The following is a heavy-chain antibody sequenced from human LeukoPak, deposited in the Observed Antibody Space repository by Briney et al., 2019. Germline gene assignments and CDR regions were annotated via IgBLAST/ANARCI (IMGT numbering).Heavy chain of an antibody. CDR2: IIDTGST. CDR1: GGSISSSSYY. Sequence: SETLSLTCTVSGGSISSSSYYWSWIRQPPGKGLEWIGEIIDTGSTKYASSLTSRVTISVDTSKNQFSLSLDSVTAADTAVYYCARGLASGYPPIPFDYWGQGTLVTVSS. V-gene: IGHV4-39*07. CDR3: ARGLASGYPPIPFDY. J-gene: IGHJ4*02. D-gene: IGHD3-22*01.